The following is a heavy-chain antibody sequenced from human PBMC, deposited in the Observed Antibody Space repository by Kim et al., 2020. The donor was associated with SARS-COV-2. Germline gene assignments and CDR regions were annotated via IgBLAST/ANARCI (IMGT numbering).Heavy chain of an antibody. V-gene: IGHV1-3*01. J-gene: IGHJ4*02. CDR3: ARGARPPYYFDY. Sequence: KYSQKFQGRVTITRDTSASTAYMGLSSLRSEDTAVYYCARGARPPYYFDYWGQGTLVTVSS. D-gene: IGHD6-6*01.